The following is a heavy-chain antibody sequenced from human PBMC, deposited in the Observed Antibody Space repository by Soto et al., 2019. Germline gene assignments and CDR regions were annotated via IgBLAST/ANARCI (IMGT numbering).Heavy chain of an antibody. Sequence: TGGSLRLSCAASGFTFSSYGMHWVRQAPGKGLEWVAVISYDGSNKYYADSVKGRFTISRDNSKNTLYLQMNSLRAEDTAVYYCAKDRTYYYDSRALGYWGQGTLVTVSS. CDR3: AKDRTYYYDSRALGY. V-gene: IGHV3-30*18. CDR1: GFTFSSYG. D-gene: IGHD3-22*01. J-gene: IGHJ4*02. CDR2: ISYDGSNK.